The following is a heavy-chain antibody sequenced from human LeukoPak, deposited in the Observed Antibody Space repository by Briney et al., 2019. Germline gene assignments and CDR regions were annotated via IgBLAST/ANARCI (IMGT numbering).Heavy chain of an antibody. V-gene: IGHV3-73*01. CDR2: IRSKANSYAT. Sequence: GGSLRLSYAASGFTFSGSAMHWVRQASGKGLEWVGRIRSKANSYATAYAASVKGRFTISRDDSKNTAYLQMNSLKTEDTAVYYCTASAAGETYYYYGLDVWGQGTTVTVSS. D-gene: IGHD6-19*01. CDR3: TASAAGETYYYYGLDV. CDR1: GFTFSGSA. J-gene: IGHJ6*02.